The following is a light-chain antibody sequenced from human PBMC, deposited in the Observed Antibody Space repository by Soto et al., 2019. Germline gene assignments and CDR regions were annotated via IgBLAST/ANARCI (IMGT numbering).Light chain of an antibody. CDR2: DNN. CDR1: SSNIGNNY. V-gene: IGLV1-51*01. CDR3: GTWDSGLSAVV. J-gene: IGLJ2*01. Sequence: QSVLTQPPSVSAAPGQTVTISCSGSSSNIGNNYVSWYQQLPGTAPKLLIYDNNKRPSGIPDRFSGSKSGTSATLGITGLQAGDEADYYCGTWDSGLSAVVFGGGTKHTVL.